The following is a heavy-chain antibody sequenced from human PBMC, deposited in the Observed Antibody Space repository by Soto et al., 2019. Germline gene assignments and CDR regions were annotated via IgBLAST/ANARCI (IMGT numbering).Heavy chain of an antibody. V-gene: IGHV1-69*12. CDR3: AEYYYDSSGYLSRAFDI. J-gene: IGHJ3*02. Sequence: QVQLVQSGAEVKKPGSSVKVSCKASGGTFSSYAISWVRQAPGQGLEWMGGIIPIFGTANYAQKFQGRVTIPADESTSTAYMELSSLRSEDTAVYYCAEYYYDSSGYLSRAFDIWGQGTMVTVSS. CDR1: GGTFSSYA. D-gene: IGHD3-22*01. CDR2: IIPIFGTA.